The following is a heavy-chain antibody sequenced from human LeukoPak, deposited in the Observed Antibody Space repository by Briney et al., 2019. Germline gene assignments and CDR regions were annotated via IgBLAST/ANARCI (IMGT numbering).Heavy chain of an antibody. D-gene: IGHD6-25*01. CDR1: GGSISPYY. J-gene: IGHJ5*02. CDR2: ISYSGST. V-gene: IGHV4-59*12. Sequence: SETLSPTCTVSGGSISPYYWTWIRQPPGKGLEWIGYISYSGSTNYNPSLKSRVTISVDTSKNQFSLKLSSVTAADTAVYYCARARAAYNWLDPWGQGTLVTVSS. CDR3: ARARAAYNWLDP.